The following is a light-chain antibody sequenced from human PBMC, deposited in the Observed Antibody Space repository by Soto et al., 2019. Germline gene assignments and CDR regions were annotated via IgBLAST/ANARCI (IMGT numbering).Light chain of an antibody. J-gene: IGKJ5*01. Sequence: EVVMTQSPATLSVSPGERSTLHCRASQTVSRNLAWYQQRPGQAPRLLMYDISNRAAGVPARFSGSGSETEFTLTIRSLKSEEFAVDFCQQYNNWPSFGQGTRLEIK. CDR2: DIS. CDR3: QQYNNWPS. CDR1: QTVSRN. V-gene: IGKV3-15*01.